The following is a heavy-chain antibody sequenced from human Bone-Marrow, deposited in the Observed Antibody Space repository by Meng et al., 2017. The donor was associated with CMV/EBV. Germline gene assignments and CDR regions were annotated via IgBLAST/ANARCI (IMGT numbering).Heavy chain of an antibody. J-gene: IGHJ6*02. CDR3: ARAPGKGYYGMDV. Sequence: SGPTLVKPTQTLTLTCTFFGFSLSTSGMCVSWVRQPPGKALEWLALIDWRDDKYYSTSLKTRLTISTDTSKNQVVLRLTNMDPVDTATYSCARAPGKGYYGMDVWGQGTTVTVSS. CDR2: IDWRDDK. D-gene: IGHD3-10*01. CDR1: GFSLSTSGMC. V-gene: IGHV2-70*20.